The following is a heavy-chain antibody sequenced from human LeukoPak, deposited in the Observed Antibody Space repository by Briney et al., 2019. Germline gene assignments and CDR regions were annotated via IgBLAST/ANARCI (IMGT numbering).Heavy chain of an antibody. D-gene: IGHD2-21*02. CDR3: ARDRSNVVVTATIDY. V-gene: IGHV1-69*04. Sequence: SVKVSCKASGYTFTSHDVNWLRQATGQGLEWMGRIIPILGIANYAQKFQGRVTITADKSTSTAYMELSSLRSEDTAVYYCARDRSNVVVTATIDYWGQGTLVTVSS. CDR1: GYTFTSHD. CDR2: IIPILGIA. J-gene: IGHJ4*02.